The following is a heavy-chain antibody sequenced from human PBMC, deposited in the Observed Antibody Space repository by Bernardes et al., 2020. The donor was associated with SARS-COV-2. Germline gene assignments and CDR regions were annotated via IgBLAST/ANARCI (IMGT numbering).Heavy chain of an antibody. CDR3: ARDYQWLRSMDV. Sequence: GGSLRLSRAASGFTFSSYGMHWVRQAPGKGLEWVAVIWYDGSNKYYADSVKGRFTISRDNSKNTLYLQMNSLRAEDTAVYYCARDYQWLRSMDVWGQGTTVTVSS. D-gene: IGHD5-12*01. CDR1: GFTFSSYG. V-gene: IGHV3-33*01. CDR2: IWYDGSNK. J-gene: IGHJ6*02.